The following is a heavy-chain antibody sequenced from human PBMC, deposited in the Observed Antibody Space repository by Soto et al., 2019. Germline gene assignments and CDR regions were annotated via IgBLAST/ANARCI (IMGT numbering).Heavy chain of an antibody. CDR3: ARHRACDTACDFDK. CDR2: VAYTGTT. CDR1: GDSIDSHDAH. Sequence: QLQLQESGPGLERPSETLSLTCFVSGDSIDSHDAHRSWIRQSPGKGLEWIGTVAYTGTTYYPPPLRGRVTVSAETSKNSFSLKLTSVTAADTAVYYCARHRACDTACDFDKWGQGTLVTVSS. D-gene: IGHD3-9*01. J-gene: IGHJ4*02. V-gene: IGHV4-39*01.